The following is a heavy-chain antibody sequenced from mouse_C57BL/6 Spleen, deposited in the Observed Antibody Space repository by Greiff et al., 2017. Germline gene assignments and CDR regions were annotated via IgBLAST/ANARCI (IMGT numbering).Heavy chain of an antibody. V-gene: IGHV1-55*01. D-gene: IGHD2-5*01. J-gene: IGHJ2*01. Sequence: QVQLQQSGAELVKPGASVKMSCKASGYTFTSYWITWVKQRPGRGLEWIGDIYPGSGSTNYNEKFKSKATLTVDTSSSTAYMQLSSLTSEDSAVYYCARDYSNRRDYFDCWGQGTTLTVSS. CDR3: ARDYSNRRDYFDC. CDR1: GYTFTSYW. CDR2: IYPGSGST.